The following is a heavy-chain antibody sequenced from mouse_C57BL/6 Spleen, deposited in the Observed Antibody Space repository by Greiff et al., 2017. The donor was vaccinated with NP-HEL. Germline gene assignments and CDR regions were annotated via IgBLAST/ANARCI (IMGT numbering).Heavy chain of an antibody. D-gene: IGHD2-5*01. V-gene: IGHV1-15*01. J-gene: IGHJ3*01. CDR2: IDPETGGT. CDR3: TKTYYSNYSFAY. CDR1: GYTFTDYE. Sequence: LQESGAELVRPGASVTLSCKASGYTFTDYEMHWVKQTPVHGLEWIGAIDPETGGTAYNQKFKGKAILTADKSSSTAYMELRSLTSEDSAVYYCTKTYYSNYSFAYWGQGTLVTVSA.